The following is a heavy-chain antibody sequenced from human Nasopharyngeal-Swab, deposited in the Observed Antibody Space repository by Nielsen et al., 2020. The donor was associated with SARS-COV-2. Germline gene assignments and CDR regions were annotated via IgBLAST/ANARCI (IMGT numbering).Heavy chain of an antibody. D-gene: IGHD2-15*01. CDR3: PKDRYCSGGACYFSGFDY. V-gene: IGHV3-30-3*02. CDR2: ISYDGSNK. J-gene: IGHJ4*02. Sequence: VRQAPGKGLEWVADISYDGSNKYYADSVKGRFTISRDNSKNKLYLQMHSLRGEDTAVYYFPKDRYCSGGACYFSGFDYWGLGTLVTVSS.